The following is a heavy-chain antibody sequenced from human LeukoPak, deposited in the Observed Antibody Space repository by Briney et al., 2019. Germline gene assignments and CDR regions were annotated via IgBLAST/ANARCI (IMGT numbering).Heavy chain of an antibody. Sequence: GASVKVSCKASGYTFIGYYMHWVRQAPGQGLEWMGRINPNSGGTNYAQKFQGRVTMTRDTSISTAYMELSRLRSDDTAVYYCARALPRYYYDSSGYPDYWGQGTLVTVSS. J-gene: IGHJ4*02. CDR2: INPNSGGT. CDR1: GYTFIGYY. D-gene: IGHD3-22*01. CDR3: ARALPRYYYDSSGYPDY. V-gene: IGHV1-2*06.